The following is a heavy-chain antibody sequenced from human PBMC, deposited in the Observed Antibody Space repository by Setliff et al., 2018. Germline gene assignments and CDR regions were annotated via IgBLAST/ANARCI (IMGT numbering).Heavy chain of an antibody. CDR2: IGESGNNI. CDR3: ARVVELYYNFWSGYYPSNYYYYMDV. CDR1: GFTFSSYA. Sequence: GGSLRLSCAASGFTFSSYAMSWVRQAPGKGLEWVSYIGESGNNIHYADSVKGRFTISRDNAKNSLYLQMNSLRAEDTALYYCARVVELYYNFWSGYYPSNYYYYMDVWGKGTTVTVSS. V-gene: IGHV3-48*04. J-gene: IGHJ6*03. D-gene: IGHD3-3*01.